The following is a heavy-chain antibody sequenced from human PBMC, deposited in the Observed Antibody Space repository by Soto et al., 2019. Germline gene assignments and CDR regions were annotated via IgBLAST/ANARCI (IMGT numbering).Heavy chain of an antibody. D-gene: IGHD1-26*01. V-gene: IGHV3-30-3*01. CDR2: ISYDGSNK. CDR3: AREGGSYSGGFDY. CDR1: GFTFSSYA. Sequence: QVQLVESGGGVVQPGRSLRLSCAASGFTFSSYAMHWVRQAAGKGLEWVAVISYDGSNKYYADSVKGRFTISRDNSKNTLYLQMNSLRAEDTAVYYCAREGGSYSGGFDYWGQGTLVTVSS. J-gene: IGHJ4*02.